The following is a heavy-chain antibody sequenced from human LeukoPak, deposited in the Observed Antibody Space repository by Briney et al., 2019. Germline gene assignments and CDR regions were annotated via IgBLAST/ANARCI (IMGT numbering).Heavy chain of an antibody. CDR1: GFTFSSYS. CDR3: AREGVGRRYSSGWYMGAIGY. D-gene: IGHD6-19*01. V-gene: IGHV3-21*01. Sequence: GGSLRLSCAASGFTFSSYSMNWVRQAPGKGLEWVSSISSSSSYIYYADSVKGRFTISRDNAKNSLYLQMNSLRAEDTAVYYCAREGVGRRYSSGWYMGAIGYWGQGTLVTVSS. J-gene: IGHJ4*02. CDR2: ISSSSSYI.